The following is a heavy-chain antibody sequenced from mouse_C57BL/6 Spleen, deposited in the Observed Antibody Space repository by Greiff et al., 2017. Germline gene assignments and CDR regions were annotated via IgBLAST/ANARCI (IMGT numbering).Heavy chain of an antibody. Sequence: EVKLMESGEGLVKPGGSLKLSCAASGFTFSSYAMSWVRQTPEKRLEWVAYISSGGDYIYYADTVKGRFTISRDNARNTLYLQMSSLKSEDTAMYYCTTYGNYVGFDYWGQGTTLTVSS. CDR2: ISSGGDYI. J-gene: IGHJ2*01. CDR3: TTYGNYVGFDY. V-gene: IGHV5-9-1*02. D-gene: IGHD2-1*01. CDR1: GFTFSSYA.